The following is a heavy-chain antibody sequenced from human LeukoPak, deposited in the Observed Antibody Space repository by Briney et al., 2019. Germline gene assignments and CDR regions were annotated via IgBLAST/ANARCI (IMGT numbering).Heavy chain of an antibody. CDR1: GYSISSGYY. V-gene: IGHV4-38-2*01. J-gene: IGHJ3*02. Sequence: SETLSLTCALSGYSISSGYYWGWVRQPPGKGLEWIGIIYHSGSTFINPSLMSRVTISVDTSKNHLSLKLSSVTAADTAVYYCARLGARNAFDIWGQGTVVTVSS. CDR2: IYHSGST. CDR3: ARLGARNAFDI.